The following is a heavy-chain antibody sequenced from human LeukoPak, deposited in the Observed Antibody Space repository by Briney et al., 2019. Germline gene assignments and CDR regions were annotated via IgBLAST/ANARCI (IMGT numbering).Heavy chain of an antibody. D-gene: IGHD5-12*01. CDR3: ARSGYDYGRFDY. CDR2: IIPILGIA. J-gene: IGHJ4*02. V-gene: IGHV1-69*04. CDR1: GGTFSSYA. Sequence: GASVKVSCKASGGTFSSYAISWVRQAPGQGLEWMGRIIPILGIANYAQKFQGRVTITADKSTSTAYMELSSLRSEDTAVYYCARSGYDYGRFDYWGQGTLVTASS.